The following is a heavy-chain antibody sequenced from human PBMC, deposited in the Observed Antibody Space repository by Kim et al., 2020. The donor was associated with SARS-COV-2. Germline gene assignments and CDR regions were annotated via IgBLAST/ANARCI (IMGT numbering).Heavy chain of an antibody. CDR3: ARQVEPGSDYAFDI. CDR1: GGSISSYY. D-gene: IGHD1-26*01. Sequence: SETLSLTCTVSGGSISSYYWSWIRQPPGKGLEWIGYIYYSGSTNYNPSLKSRVTISVDTSKNQFSLKLSSVTAADTAVYYCARQVEPGSDYAFDIWGQGTMVTVSS. V-gene: IGHV4-59*08. CDR2: IYYSGST. J-gene: IGHJ3*02.